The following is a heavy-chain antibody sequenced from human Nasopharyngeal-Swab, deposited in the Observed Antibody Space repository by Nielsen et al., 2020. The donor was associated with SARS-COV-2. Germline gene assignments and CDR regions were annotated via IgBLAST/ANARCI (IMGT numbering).Heavy chain of an antibody. CDR3: ARDGGGYYDSSGYYGDAFDI. V-gene: IGHV3-11*04. J-gene: IGHJ3*02. D-gene: IGHD3-22*01. CDR2: ISSSGSTI. CDR1: GFTFSDYY. Sequence: GESLKISCAASGFTFSDYYMSWIRQAPGKGLEWVSYISSSGSTIYYADSVKGRFTISRDNAKNSLYLQMNSLRAEDTAVYYCARDGGGYYDSSGYYGDAFDIWGQGTMVTVSS.